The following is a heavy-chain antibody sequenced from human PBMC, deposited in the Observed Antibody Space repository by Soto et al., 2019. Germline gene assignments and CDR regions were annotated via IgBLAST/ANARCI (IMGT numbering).Heavy chain of an antibody. Sequence: SETLSLTCTVSGGSVSSSSYYWGWIRQPPGKGLEWIGSIYYSGSTYYNPSLKSRVTISVDTSKNQFSLKLSSVTAADTAVYYCARGSTSWSPWGQGTLVTVSS. CDR1: GGSVSSSSYY. D-gene: IGHD6-13*01. V-gene: IGHV4-39*07. CDR2: IYYSGST. CDR3: ARGSTSWSP. J-gene: IGHJ5*02.